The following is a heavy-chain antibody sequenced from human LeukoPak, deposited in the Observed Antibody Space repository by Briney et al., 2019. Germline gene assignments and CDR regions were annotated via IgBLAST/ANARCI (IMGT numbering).Heavy chain of an antibody. D-gene: IGHD1-26*01. CDR2: ISAYNGNT. J-gene: IGHJ6*03. Sequence: ASVKVSCKASGYTFTSYGISWVRQAPGQGLEWMGWISAYNGNTNYAQKLQGRVTMTTDTSTSTAYMELRSLRSDDTAVYYCARLHPQWELRPYYMGVWGKGTTVTVSS. CDR1: GYTFTSYG. V-gene: IGHV1-18*01. CDR3: ARLHPQWELRPYYMGV.